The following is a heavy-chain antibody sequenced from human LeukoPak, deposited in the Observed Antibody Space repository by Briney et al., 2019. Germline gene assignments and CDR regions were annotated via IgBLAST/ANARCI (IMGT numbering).Heavy chain of an antibody. Sequence: GASVKVSCKASGYIFTNYGMHWVRQAPGQGLEWMGWINTNTGNPTCAQGFTGRFVFSLDTSVSTAYLQISSLKAEDTAVYYCARDRYSSSWYSDYWGQGTLVTVSS. CDR2: INTNTGNP. CDR3: ARDRYSSSWYSDY. V-gene: IGHV7-4-1*02. D-gene: IGHD6-13*01. CDR1: GYIFTNYG. J-gene: IGHJ4*02.